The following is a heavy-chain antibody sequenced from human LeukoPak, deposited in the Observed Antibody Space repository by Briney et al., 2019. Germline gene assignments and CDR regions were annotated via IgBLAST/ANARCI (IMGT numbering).Heavy chain of an antibody. V-gene: IGHV3-30-3*01. CDR2: ISYDGSNK. CDR1: GITFSSYA. J-gene: IGHJ4*02. D-gene: IGHD3-9*01. Sequence: PGGSLRLSCAASGITFSSYAMHWVRQAPGKGLEWVAVISYDGSNKYYADSVKGRFTISRDNSKNTLYLQMNSLRAEDTAVYYCARDMYYDILTGPDYWGQGTLVTVSS. CDR3: ARDMYYDILTGPDY.